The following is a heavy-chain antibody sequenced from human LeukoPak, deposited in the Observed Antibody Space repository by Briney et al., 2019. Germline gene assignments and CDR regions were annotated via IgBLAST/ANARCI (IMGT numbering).Heavy chain of an antibody. J-gene: IGHJ4*02. Sequence: SETLSHTCTVSGASINTNNYFWGWIRQPPGKGLEWIGTTSYSGSTYYNPSLKSRVTISVDTSKNQFSLKLSSVTAADTAVFYCARLPYTGLLIDCWGQGTLVTVSS. CDR3: ARLPYTGLLIDC. V-gene: IGHV4-39*01. CDR1: GASINTNNYF. D-gene: IGHD3/OR15-3a*01. CDR2: TSYSGST.